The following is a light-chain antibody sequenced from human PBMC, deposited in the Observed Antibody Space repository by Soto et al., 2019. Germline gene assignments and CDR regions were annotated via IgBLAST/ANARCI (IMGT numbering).Light chain of an antibody. CDR2: WAS. CDR3: QQYYDLPYT. CDR1: QSILYTSSNKNY. Sequence: DIVMTRSPDSLAVSLGERATINCKSSQSILYTSSNKNYLTWYQQKPGQPPRLLIYWASTRESGVPDRFSGSGSGTDFTLTISSLQAEDLAIYYCQQYYDLPYTFGQGTKLEIK. V-gene: IGKV4-1*01. J-gene: IGKJ2*01.